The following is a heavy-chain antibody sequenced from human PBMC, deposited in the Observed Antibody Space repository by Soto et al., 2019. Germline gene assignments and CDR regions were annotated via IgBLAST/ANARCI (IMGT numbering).Heavy chain of an antibody. J-gene: IGHJ4*02. D-gene: IGHD2-15*01. Sequence: ASVKVSCKASGYTFTGYYMHWVRQAPGQGLEWMGWINPNSGGTNYAQKFQGWVTMTRDTSISTAYMELSRLRSDDTAVYYCATHMSPLGYCSGGSCYSFDYWGQGTLVTVSS. CDR3: ATHMSPLGYCSGGSCYSFDY. V-gene: IGHV1-2*04. CDR2: INPNSGGT. CDR1: GYTFTGYY.